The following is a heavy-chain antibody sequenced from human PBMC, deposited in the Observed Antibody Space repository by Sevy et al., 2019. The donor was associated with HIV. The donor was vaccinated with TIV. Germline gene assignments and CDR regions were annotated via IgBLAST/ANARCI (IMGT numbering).Heavy chain of an antibody. CDR1: GFTFSGSA. Sequence: GGSLILSCAVSGFTFSGSAMDWVRHTSGKGLEWLGRIRNQANNYTTTYAASVKGRFVISRDDSKNTAYLHMSNLKSEDTAVYYCTSGIAVVGTVYFDYWGRGTLVTVSS. V-gene: IGHV3-73*01. J-gene: IGHJ4*02. D-gene: IGHD6-19*01. CDR2: IRNQANNYTT. CDR3: TSGIAVVGTVYFDY.